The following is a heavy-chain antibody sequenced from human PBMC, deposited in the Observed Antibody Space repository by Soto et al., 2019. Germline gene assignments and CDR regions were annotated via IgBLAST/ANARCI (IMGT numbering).Heavy chain of an antibody. CDR3: ATSPYPSYYYYRMDV. Sequence: EVQLVESGGGLVQPGGSLRLSCAASGFTFSNYWMSWVRQAPGKGLEWVANINQDGSEKYYVDSVKGRFTISRDNGKNSLYLQMNSLRAEDTAVYYCATSPYPSYYYYRMDVWGQGTTVTVSS. CDR2: INQDGSEK. J-gene: IGHJ6*02. CDR1: GFTFSNYW. V-gene: IGHV3-7*03.